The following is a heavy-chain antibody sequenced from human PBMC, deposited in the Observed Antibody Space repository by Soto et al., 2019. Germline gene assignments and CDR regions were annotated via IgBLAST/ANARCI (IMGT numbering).Heavy chain of an antibody. Sequence: SQTLSLTCAISGDSVSESSVSWNWIRQSPSRGLEWLGRTYYRSKWYNDYAVSVKSRITINPDTSKNQFSLQLNSVTPEDTAVYYCARGLTGEYSSSSDYYYYYYMDVWGKGTTVTVSS. J-gene: IGHJ6*03. CDR3: ARGLTGEYSSSSDYYYYYYMDV. CDR2: TYYRSKWYN. V-gene: IGHV6-1*01. D-gene: IGHD6-6*01. CDR1: GDSVSESSVS.